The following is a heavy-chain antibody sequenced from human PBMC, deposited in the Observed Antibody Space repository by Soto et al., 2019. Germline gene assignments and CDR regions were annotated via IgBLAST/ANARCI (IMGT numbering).Heavy chain of an antibody. CDR3: ARDSHGCDY. CDR2: INAGNGNT. V-gene: IGHV1-3*01. D-gene: IGHD6-19*01. J-gene: IGHJ4*02. Sequence: QVQLVQSGAEVKKPGASVKVSCKASGYTFTNYAMHWVRQDPGQRLEWMGWINAGNGNTKYSQKFQDRVTINRGTAGSTAYMELSSLTSEDTAVYYVARDSHGCDYWGQGTLVTVSS. CDR1: GYTFTNYA.